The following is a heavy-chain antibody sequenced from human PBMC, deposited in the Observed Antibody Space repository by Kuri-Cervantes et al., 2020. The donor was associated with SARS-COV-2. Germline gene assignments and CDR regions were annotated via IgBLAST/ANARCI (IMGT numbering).Heavy chain of an antibody. J-gene: IGHJ4*02. CDR1: GGSFSGYY. CDR3: ARSGPVYDYVWGSYRSNLDY. D-gene: IGHD3-16*02. CDR2: INHSGST. V-gene: IGHV4-34*01. Sequence: GSLRLSCAVYGGSFSGYYWSWIRQPPGKGLEWLGEINHSGSTNYNPSLKSRVTISVDTSKNQFSLKLSSVTAADTAVYYCARSGPVYDYVWGSYRSNLDYWGQGTLVTVSS.